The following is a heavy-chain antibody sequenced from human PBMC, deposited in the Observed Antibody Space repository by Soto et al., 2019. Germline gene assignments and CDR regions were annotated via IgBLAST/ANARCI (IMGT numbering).Heavy chain of an antibody. V-gene: IGHV3-23*01. CDR1: GFTFSSYA. J-gene: IGHJ1*01. Sequence: GGSLILSCAASGFTFSSYAMSWVRQAPGKGLEWVSTISGSGGSTNYADSVKGRFTISRDNSKNTLYLQMNSLRAEDTAVYYCAKGVASRGWYDYFQHWGQGTLVTVSS. CDR2: ISGSGGST. CDR3: AKGVASRGWYDYFQH. D-gene: IGHD6-19*01.